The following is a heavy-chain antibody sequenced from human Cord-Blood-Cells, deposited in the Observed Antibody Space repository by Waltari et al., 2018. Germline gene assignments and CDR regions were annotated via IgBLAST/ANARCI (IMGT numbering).Heavy chain of an antibody. V-gene: IGHV1-46*01. CDR2: INPSGGST. D-gene: IGHD3-10*01. Sequence: QVQLVQSGAEVKKPGASVKVSCKASGYTFTSYYMHWLRQAPGQGLEGMGIINPSGGSTSYAQKFQGRVTTTVDTATSTVYMEVRSPGSEETAVYYCARDSRNPSGVSANDYIDVWGKGTTVTVSS. CDR3: ARDSRNPSGVSANDYIDV. J-gene: IGHJ6*03. CDR1: GYTFTSYY.